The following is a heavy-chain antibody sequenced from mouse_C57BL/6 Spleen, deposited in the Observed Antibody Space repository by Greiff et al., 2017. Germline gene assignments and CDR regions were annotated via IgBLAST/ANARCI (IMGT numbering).Heavy chain of an antibody. J-gene: IGHJ2*01. Sequence: QVQLQQPGAELVKPGASVKLSCKASGYTFTSYWMHWVKQSPGQGLEWIGMIHPNSGSTNYNEKFKSKATLTVDKSSSTAYMQLSSLTSEDSAVYYCARKNDYDIDYWGQGTTLTVSS. CDR1: GYTFTSYW. D-gene: IGHD2-4*01. CDR2: IHPNSGST. V-gene: IGHV1-64*01. CDR3: ARKNDYDIDY.